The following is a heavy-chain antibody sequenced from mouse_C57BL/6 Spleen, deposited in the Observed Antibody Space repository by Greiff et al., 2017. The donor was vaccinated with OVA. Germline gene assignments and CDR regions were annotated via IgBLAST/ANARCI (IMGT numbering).Heavy chain of an antibody. CDR1: GFTFSSYA. V-gene: IGHV5S21*01. CDR2: ISSGGDYI. J-gene: IGHJ1*03. CDR3: ARDPLYGNTRRWYFDV. D-gene: IGHD2-1*01. Sequence: EVMLVESGEGLVKPGGSLKLSCAASGFTFSSYAMSWVRQTPEKRLEWVAYISSGGDYIYYADTVKGRFTISRDNARNTLYLQMSSLKSEDTAVYYCARDPLYGNTRRWYFDVWGTGTTVTVSS.